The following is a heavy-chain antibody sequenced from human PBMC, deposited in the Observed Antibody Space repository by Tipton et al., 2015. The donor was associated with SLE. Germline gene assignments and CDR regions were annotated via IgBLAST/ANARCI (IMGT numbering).Heavy chain of an antibody. Sequence: TLYLTCAVNGGSSSGWDWSWIRQSPGKGLEWIGSLYSSGTTYYNPSLKSRVTISVDTSKNQFSLKLSSVTAADTAVYFCAKDLAGPFDYWGQGSLVTVSS. CDR3: AKDLAGPFDY. J-gene: IGHJ4*02. CDR2: LYSSGTT. D-gene: IGHD3-16*01. CDR1: GGSSSGWD. V-gene: IGHV4-34*11.